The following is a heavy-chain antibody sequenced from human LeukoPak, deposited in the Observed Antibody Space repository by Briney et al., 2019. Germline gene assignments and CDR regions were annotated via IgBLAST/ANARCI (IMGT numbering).Heavy chain of an antibody. CDR1: GFTFSTFV. V-gene: IGHV3-23*01. CDR3: AKGRLRELNDC. D-gene: IGHD1-7*01. CDR2: IGESGGNT. J-gene: IGHJ4*02. Sequence: GGSLRLSCAASGFTFSTFVITWVRQGPGKGLEWVSSIGESGGNTYYADSVKGRFTISRDNSKNTLYLQMNSLGDEDTAVYYCAKGRLRELNDCWGQGTLVTVSS.